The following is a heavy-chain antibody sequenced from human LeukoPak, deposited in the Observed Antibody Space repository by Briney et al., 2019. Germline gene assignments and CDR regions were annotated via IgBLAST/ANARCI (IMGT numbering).Heavy chain of an antibody. J-gene: IGHJ4*02. CDR2: ISGTSSYI. Sequence: PGGSLRLSCAASGFTFSSYSMNWVRQAPGKGLEWVSSISGTSSYIFYADSVKGRFTISRDNAKNSLFLQVNSLRAEDTAVYYCARLGRPFDYWGQGTLVTVSS. D-gene: IGHD2-15*01. CDR1: GFTFSSYS. CDR3: ARLGRPFDY. V-gene: IGHV3-21*01.